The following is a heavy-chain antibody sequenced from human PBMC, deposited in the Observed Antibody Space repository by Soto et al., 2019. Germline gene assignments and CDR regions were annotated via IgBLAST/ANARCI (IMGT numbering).Heavy chain of an antibody. Sequence: GAPVEVSCTASGVSFFNSEMHGARQAPAQGLEWMGVINPSGDSTNYAQKFQGRVTMTRDTSTSTVYMDLSSLRSEDTAMYYCVSHTGDQGVMADWFDPWGQGTLVTVSS. CDR2: INPSGDST. CDR1: GVSFFNSE. CDR3: VSHTGDQGVMADWFDP. D-gene: IGHD3-16*01. V-gene: IGHV1-46*01. J-gene: IGHJ5*02.